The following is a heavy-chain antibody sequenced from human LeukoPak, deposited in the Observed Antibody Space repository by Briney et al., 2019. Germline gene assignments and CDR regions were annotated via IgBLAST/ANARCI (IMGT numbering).Heavy chain of an antibody. CDR1: GGSISSGDYY. J-gene: IGHJ5*02. D-gene: IGHD4-17*01. CDR3: ARGDYPSWFDA. V-gene: IGHV4-30-4*01. CDR2: IYYSGST. Sequence: SQTLSLTCTVSGGSISSGDYYWSWIRQPPGKGLEWIGYIYYSGSTYYNPSLESRVTISVDTSKNQFSLKLSSVTAADTAVYYCARGDYPSWFDAWGQGTLVAVSS.